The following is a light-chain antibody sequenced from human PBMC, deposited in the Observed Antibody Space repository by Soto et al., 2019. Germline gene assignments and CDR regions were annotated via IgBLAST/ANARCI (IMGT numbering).Light chain of an antibody. J-gene: IGLJ1*01. Sequence: QSALTQPASVSGSPGQSITISCNETSSDVGAYNFVSWYQQHPGKVPKLMIFDVSSRPSGVSDRFSGSKSGNTASLTISGLQSEDEGDYYCSSYTSSSTHVFGSGTKLTVL. CDR2: DVS. CDR1: SSDVGAYNF. V-gene: IGLV2-14*03. CDR3: SSYTSSSTHV.